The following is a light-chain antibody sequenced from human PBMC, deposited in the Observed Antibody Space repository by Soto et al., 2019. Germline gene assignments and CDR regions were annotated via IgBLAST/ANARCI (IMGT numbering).Light chain of an antibody. CDR2: EVN. V-gene: IGLV2-14*01. J-gene: IGLJ1*01. CDR3: SAYTSSSSHYV. CDR1: SSDVGGYNY. Sequence: QSVLTQPASVSGSPGQSITISCTGTSSDVGGYNYVSWYQQHPGKAPKLMIYEVNYRPSGVSNRFSGSKSGNTASLTISGLQAEDEADYYCSAYTSSSSHYVFGTGTKGTVL.